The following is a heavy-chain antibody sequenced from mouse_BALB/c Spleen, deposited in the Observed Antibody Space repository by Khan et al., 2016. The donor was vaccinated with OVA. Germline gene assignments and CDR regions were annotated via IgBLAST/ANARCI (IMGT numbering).Heavy chain of an antibody. D-gene: IGHD1-1*01. V-gene: IGHV3-2*02. Sequence: DVQLQESGPGLVKPSQSLSPTCTVTGYSITSDYAWNWIRQFPGNKLEWMGYIKYSGSTSYNPSLKSRISITRNPSKNRFFLQLSSGTTEDTATYYCARSGTITTVVATDFDYWGQGTTLTVSS. CDR3: ARSGTITTVVATDFDY. CDR2: IKYSGST. CDR1: GYSITSDYA. J-gene: IGHJ2*01.